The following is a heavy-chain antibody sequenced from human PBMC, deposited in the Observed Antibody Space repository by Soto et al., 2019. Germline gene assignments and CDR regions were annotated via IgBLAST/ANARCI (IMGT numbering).Heavy chain of an antibody. D-gene: IGHD3-16*02. V-gene: IGHV5-51*01. J-gene: IGHJ4*02. CDR1: GYSFTSYW. CDR2: IYPGESDT. CDR3: ARQGHYDYVWGSYRSFDY. Sequence: GESLKISCKCSGYSFTSYWIGWVRQMPGKGLEWMGIIYPGESDTRYSPSFQGQVTISADKSISTAYLQWSSLKASDTAMYYCARQGHYDYVWGSYRSFDYWGQGTLVTVSS.